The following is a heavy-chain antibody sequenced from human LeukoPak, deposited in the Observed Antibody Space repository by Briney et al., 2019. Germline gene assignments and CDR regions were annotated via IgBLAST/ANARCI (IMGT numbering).Heavy chain of an antibody. CDR3: ARDMGYSYGPRADAFDI. CDR1: GFSFSSYW. D-gene: IGHD5-18*01. Sequence: HPGGSLRLSCAASGFSFSSYWMHWVRQAPGKGLVWVSRISSDGSSTTYADSVKGRFTISRDNAKNSLYLQMNSLRAEDTAVYYCARDMGYSYGPRADAFDIWGQGTMVTVSS. J-gene: IGHJ3*02. V-gene: IGHV3-74*03. CDR2: ISSDGSST.